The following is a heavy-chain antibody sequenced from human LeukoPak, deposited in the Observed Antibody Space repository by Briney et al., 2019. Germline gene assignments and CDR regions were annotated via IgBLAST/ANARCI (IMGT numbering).Heavy chain of an antibody. CDR2: IKQDGSGK. V-gene: IGHV3-7*01. D-gene: IGHD5-18*01. Sequence: PGGSLRLSCAASGFTFSSYWMNWVRQAPGKGLEWVANIKQDGSGKYYVDSVKGRFTISRDNSKNTLYLQMNSLRAEDTAVYCCARSGYSYGSDAFDIWGQGTMVTVSS. CDR1: GFTFSSYW. CDR3: ARSGYSYGSDAFDI. J-gene: IGHJ3*02.